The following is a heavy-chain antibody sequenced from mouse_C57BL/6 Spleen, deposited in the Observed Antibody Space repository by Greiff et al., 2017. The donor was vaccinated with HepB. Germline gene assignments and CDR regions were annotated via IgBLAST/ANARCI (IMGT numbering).Heavy chain of an antibody. CDR2: IDPSDSYT. V-gene: IGHV1-69*01. D-gene: IGHD1-1*01. J-gene: IGHJ4*01. CDR3: ARITTVVATPYAMDY. CDR1: GYTFTSYW. Sequence: GAELVMPGASVKLSCKASGYTFTSYWMHWVKQRPGQGLEWIGEIDPSDSYTNYNQKFKGKSTLTVDKSSSTAYMQLSSLTSEDSAVYYCARITTVVATPYAMDYWGQGTSVTVSS.